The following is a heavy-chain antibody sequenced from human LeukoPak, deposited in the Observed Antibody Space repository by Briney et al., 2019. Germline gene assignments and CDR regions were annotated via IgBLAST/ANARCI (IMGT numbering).Heavy chain of an antibody. V-gene: IGHV3-23*01. CDR2: ISGSAGST. J-gene: IGHJ4*02. CDR1: GFTFSNYA. CDR3: AQHSGGWGC. D-gene: IGHD2-15*01. Sequence: GGSLRLSCVASGFTFSNYAMTWVRQAPGKGLEWVSTISGSAGSTYYADSVKGRFTISRDNSKNTLYLQMNSLRAEDTAVYYCAQHSGGWGCWGQGTLVTVSS.